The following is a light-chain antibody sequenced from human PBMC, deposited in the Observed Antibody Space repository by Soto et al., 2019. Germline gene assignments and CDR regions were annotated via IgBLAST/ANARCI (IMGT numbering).Light chain of an antibody. Sequence: DIQMTQSPSSLSASVGDRVTITCRASQSISTHLNWYQQKPGKAPNLLIYAASSLQSGVPSRFSGSGSGTDFTLTISSLRPDDFATFYCQQYKVYPYTFGQGSRLDIQ. J-gene: IGKJ2*01. CDR3: QQYKVYPYT. CDR2: AAS. V-gene: IGKV1-39*01. CDR1: QSISTH.